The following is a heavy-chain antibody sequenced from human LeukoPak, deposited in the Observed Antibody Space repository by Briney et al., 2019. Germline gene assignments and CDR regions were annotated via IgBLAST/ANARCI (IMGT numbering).Heavy chain of an antibody. J-gene: IGHJ4*02. D-gene: IGHD3/OR15-3a*01. CDR2: ISYDGSNK. CDR3: AKHFCTGLDCSLFDS. CDR1: GFTLSSSA. Sequence: GGSLRLSCAASGFTLSSSATHWVRQAPDKGLEWVAVISYDGSNKYYSDSVQGRFIISRDNSKNTVSLQLNSLRPEDTALYYCAKHFCTGLDCSLFDSWGQGTLVTVSS. V-gene: IGHV3-30-3*02.